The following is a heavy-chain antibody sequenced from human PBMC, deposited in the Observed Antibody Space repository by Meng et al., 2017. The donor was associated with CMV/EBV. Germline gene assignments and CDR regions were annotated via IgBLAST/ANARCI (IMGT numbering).Heavy chain of an antibody. J-gene: IGHJ4*02. CDR3: ARVESRTYCSSTSCYISYFDY. CDR1: GYTFTSYD. CDR2: MNPNSGNT. V-gene: IGHV1-8*03. D-gene: IGHD2-2*02. Sequence: ASVKVSCKASGYTFTSYDINWVRQATGQGLEWMGWMNPNSGNTGYAQKFQGRVTITRNTSISTAYMELSSLRSEDTAVYYCARVESRTYCSSTSCYISYFDYWGQGILVTVSS.